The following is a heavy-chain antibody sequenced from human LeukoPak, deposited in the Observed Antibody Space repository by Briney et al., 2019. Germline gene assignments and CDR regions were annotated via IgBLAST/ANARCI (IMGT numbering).Heavy chain of an antibody. CDR1: GFTFRSHA. Sequence: GGSLRLSCVGSGFTFRSHAMSWVRQAPEKGLEFVSGIYENGGTTYYADSVKGRFSISRDNSKNTLYLQMDSLRGEDTAVYYCAKDFRIGYSAHFDYWGQGALVTISS. J-gene: IGHJ4*02. CDR3: AKDFRIGYSAHFDY. CDR2: IYENGGTT. V-gene: IGHV3-23*01. D-gene: IGHD2-21*01.